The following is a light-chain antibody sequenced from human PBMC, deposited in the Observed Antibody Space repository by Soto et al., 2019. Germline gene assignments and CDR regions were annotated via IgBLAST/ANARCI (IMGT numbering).Light chain of an antibody. V-gene: IGKV1-5*03. CDR1: QSTSSW. CDR3: QQYSSYSYS. J-gene: IGKJ2*03. Sequence: DIQMTQSPSTLSASVGDRVTVTCRASQSTSSWLAWYQQKPGKAPKLLIYKTSSLESGVPSRFSGSGAGTEFTLTIGCLQADDFATYSCQQYSSYSYSFGQGTKLEIK. CDR2: KTS.